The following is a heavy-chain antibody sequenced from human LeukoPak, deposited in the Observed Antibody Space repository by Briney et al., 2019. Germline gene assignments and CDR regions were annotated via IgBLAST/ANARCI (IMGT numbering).Heavy chain of an antibody. V-gene: IGHV1-18*01. D-gene: IGHD5-18*01. CDR1: GYTFTSYG. CDR3: ARVFSRSYGFFSGGRYAFDI. J-gene: IGHJ3*02. CDR2: ISAYNGNT. Sequence: ASVKVSCKASGYTFTSYGISWVRQAPGQGLEWMGWISAYNGNTNYAQKFQGRVTITRNTSISTAYMELSSLRSEDTAVYYCARVFSRSYGFFSGGRYAFDIWGQGTMVTVSS.